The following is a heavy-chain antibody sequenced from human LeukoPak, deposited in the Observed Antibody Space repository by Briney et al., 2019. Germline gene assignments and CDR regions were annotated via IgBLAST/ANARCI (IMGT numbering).Heavy chain of an antibody. CDR1: GFTVSSNY. V-gene: IGHV3-66*01. CDR3: AREYGDDAFDI. CDR2: IYSGDST. J-gene: IGHJ3*02. Sequence: GGSLRLSCAASGFTVSSNYMTWVRQAPGKGLEWVSLIYSGDSTYYADSVKGRFTMSRDNSKNTLYLQMNSLRVEDTAVYYCAREYGDDAFDIWGQGTMVTVSS. D-gene: IGHD3-10*01.